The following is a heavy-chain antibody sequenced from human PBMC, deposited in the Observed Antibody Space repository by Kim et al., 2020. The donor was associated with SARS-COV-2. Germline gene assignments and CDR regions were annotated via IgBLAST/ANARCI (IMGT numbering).Heavy chain of an antibody. CDR3: TRDFYGSGSSRGY. D-gene: IGHD3-10*01. CDR2: MNPNSGNT. Sequence: ASVKVSCKASGYTFIDYDINWVRQATGQGLEWMGWMNPNSGNTGYAQKFQGRVSMTRDTSISTAYMELSSPTSEDTAVYFCTRDFYGSGSSRGYWGQGTLVTVSS. CDR1: GYTFIDYD. J-gene: IGHJ4*02. V-gene: IGHV1-8*01.